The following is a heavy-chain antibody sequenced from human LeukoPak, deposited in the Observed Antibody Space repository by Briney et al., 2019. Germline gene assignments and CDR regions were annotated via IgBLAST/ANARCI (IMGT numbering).Heavy chain of an antibody. J-gene: IGHJ6*02. CDR1: GFTFSSYA. CDR3: AREARGSSWYYYYGMDV. CDR2: IRGSGDSTTT. D-gene: IGHD6-13*01. Sequence: GGSLRLSCAASGFTFSSYAMSWVRQAPGKGLEWVSAIRGSGDSTTTYYADSVKGRFTISRDNSKNTLYLQMNSLRAEDTAVYYCAREARGSSWYYYYGMDVWGQGTTVTVSS. V-gene: IGHV3-23*01.